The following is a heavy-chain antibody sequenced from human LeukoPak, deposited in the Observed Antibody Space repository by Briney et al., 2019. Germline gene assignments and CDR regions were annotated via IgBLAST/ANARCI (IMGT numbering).Heavy chain of an antibody. D-gene: IGHD2-15*01. CDR1: GFTFSNYE. V-gene: IGHV3-48*03. J-gene: IGHJ3*02. Sequence: GGSLRLSCAASGFTFSNYEMNWVRQAPGKGLEWVSYIGYSESVRKYADSMKGRFTISRDNAKESLYLQLNSLRAEDTAVYYCARSSPHCTGGTCYSFIFDIWGQGTMVTVSS. CDR3: ARSSPHCTGGTCYSFIFDI. CDR2: IGYSESVR.